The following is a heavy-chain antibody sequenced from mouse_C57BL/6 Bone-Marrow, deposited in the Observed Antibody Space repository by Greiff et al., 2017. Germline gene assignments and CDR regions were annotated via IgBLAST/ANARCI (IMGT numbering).Heavy chain of an antibody. CDR1: GFTFSSYT. CDR2: ISGGGGNT. Sequence: EVMLVESGGGLVKPGGSLKLSCAASGFTFSSYTMSWVRQTPEKRLEWVATISGGGGNTYYPDSVKGRFTISRDNAKNTLYLQMSSLRSVDTALYYCARRLLRSYAMDYWGQGTSVTVSS. V-gene: IGHV5-9*01. D-gene: IGHD1-1*01. J-gene: IGHJ4*01. CDR3: ARRLLRSYAMDY.